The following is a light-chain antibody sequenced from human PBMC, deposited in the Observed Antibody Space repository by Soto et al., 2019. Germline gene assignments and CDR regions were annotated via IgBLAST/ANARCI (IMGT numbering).Light chain of an antibody. V-gene: IGKV1-5*01. J-gene: IGKJ1*01. CDR2: AAS. CDR1: HSISSW. CDR3: LQYSSHSWT. Sequence: DIQMTQSPSTLSASVGDRVTITCRASHSISSWLAWYQQKPGKAPNLLIYAASTLESGVPSRFSGSGSGTEFTLTISRLQPDDVATYYCLQYSSHSWTFGQGTKVDIK.